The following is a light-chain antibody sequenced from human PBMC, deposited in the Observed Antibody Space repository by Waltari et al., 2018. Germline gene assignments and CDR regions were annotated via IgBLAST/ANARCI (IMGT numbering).Light chain of an antibody. CDR3: QQYYSSPWT. V-gene: IGKV4-1*01. CDR1: QSVLYSSNNNNY. Sequence: DIVMTQSPDSLAVSLGERATINCKSSQSVLYSSNNNNYLAWYQQKPGQPPKLLIYWASTRESGVPERCSGSGSGTDFTLTISSLQAEDVAVYYCQQYYSSPWTFGQGTKVEIK. CDR2: WAS. J-gene: IGKJ1*01.